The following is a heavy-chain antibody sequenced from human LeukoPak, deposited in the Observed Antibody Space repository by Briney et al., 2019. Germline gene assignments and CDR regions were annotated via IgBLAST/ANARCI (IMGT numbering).Heavy chain of an antibody. CDR3: TSRLVDI. Sequence: SWIRQPPGKGLEWVGRIKSKTDGGTTDYAAPVKGRFTISRDDSKTTLYLQMNSLKTEDTAVYYCTSRLVDIWGQGTMVTVSS. J-gene: IGHJ3*02. V-gene: IGHV3-15*01. CDR2: IKSKTDGGTT.